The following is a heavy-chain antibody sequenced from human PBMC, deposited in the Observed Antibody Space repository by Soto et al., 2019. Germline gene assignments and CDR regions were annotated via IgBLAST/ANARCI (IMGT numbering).Heavy chain of an antibody. CDR3: ARQAVRYGMDV. V-gene: IGHV4-59*08. CDR1: GGSISSYY. J-gene: IGHJ6*02. CDR2: IYYSGST. Sequence: QVQLQESGPGLVKPSETLSVTCTVSGGSISSYYWSWIRQPPGKRLEWIGYIYYSGSTNYNPSLKSRVTISVDTSKNQFSLKLSSVTAADTAVYYCARQAVRYGMDVWGQVTTLTVSS.